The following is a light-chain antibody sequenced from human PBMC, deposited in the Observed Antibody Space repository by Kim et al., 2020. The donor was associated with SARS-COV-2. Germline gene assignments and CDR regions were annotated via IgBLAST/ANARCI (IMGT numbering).Light chain of an antibody. V-gene: IGLV2-11*01. Sequence: QSALTQPRSVSGSPGQSVTISCTGTSSDVGAYKYVSWYQQHPGIAPKPIIYDVSERPSGVPDRFSGSKSGNTASLTISGLQAEDEADYYCCSYAGTYTWVFGGGTKVTVL. CDR1: SSDVGAYKY. J-gene: IGLJ3*02. CDR3: CSYAGTYTWV. CDR2: DVS.